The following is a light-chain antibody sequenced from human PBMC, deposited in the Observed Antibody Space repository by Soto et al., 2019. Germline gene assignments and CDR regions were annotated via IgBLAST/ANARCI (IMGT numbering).Light chain of an antibody. CDR2: GAS. CDR1: QSVSSSY. CDR3: HQYGSSPLYT. Sequence: EIVLTQSPGTLSLSPGERATLSCRASQSVSSSYLAWYQQKPGQAPRLLIYGASSRATGIPDRFSGSGYGTDFTITISRLEPEDFAVYYCHQYGSSPLYTFGQGTKLEIK. J-gene: IGKJ2*01. V-gene: IGKV3-20*01.